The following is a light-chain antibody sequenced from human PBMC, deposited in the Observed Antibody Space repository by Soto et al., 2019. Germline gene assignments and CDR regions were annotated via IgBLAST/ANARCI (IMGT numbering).Light chain of an antibody. CDR1: SSDVGAYNY. V-gene: IGLV2-14*03. CDR2: DVS. J-gene: IGLJ1*01. Sequence: QSALTQPASVSGSPGQSITISCTGTSSDVGAYNYVSWYQHHPGKAPKLIIYDVSDRPSGVSNRFSASKSGSTASLTIPGLQAEDEADYYCSSYTSSNTEVFGTGTKVTVL. CDR3: SSYTSSNTEV.